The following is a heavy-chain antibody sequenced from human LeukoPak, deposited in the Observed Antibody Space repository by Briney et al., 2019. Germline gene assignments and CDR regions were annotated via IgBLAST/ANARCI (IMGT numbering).Heavy chain of an antibody. CDR1: GFPLNGFW. CDR2: INTDRRRR. Sequence: GGSLKPPCAASGFPLNGFWMPWVRPATGKGLVWVSGINTDRRRRSYGDSMPRLYSLSRDNARNTMDLEMNSLSANDAAVNSCSNSMYGTAVSWFDPWGQGTLVTVSS. V-gene: IGHV3-74*01. CDR3: SNSMYGTAVSWFDP. J-gene: IGHJ5*02. D-gene: IGHD3-10*01.